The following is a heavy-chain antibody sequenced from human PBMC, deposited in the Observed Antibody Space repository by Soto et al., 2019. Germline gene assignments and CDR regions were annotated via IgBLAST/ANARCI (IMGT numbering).Heavy chain of an antibody. D-gene: IGHD1-1*01. CDR3: AREGRMGTFDY. CDR2: FYYSGST. J-gene: IGHJ4*02. V-gene: IGHV4-61*08. CDR1: GGSVSGGGYF. Sequence: QVQLQESGPGLVRPSETLSLTCTVSGGSVSGGGYFWSWVRQPPGKGLEWIGYFYYSGSTKYNPSLKRRVTILEDTSKNQFSLKLNSVTAADTAVYYCAREGRMGTFDYWGQGALVTVSS.